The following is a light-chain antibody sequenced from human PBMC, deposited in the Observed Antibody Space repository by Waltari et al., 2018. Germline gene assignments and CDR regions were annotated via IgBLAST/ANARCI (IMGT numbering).Light chain of an antibody. V-gene: IGLV3-1*01. CDR3: QAWDSSTAVV. CDR1: KLGDKY. Sequence: SYELTQPPSVSVSPGQTASITCSGDKLGDKYACWYQQKPGQSPVLVIYQDSKRPSGIPERFFGSNSGNTATLTISGTQAMEEADYYCQAWDSSTAVVFGGGTKLTVL. J-gene: IGLJ2*01. CDR2: QDS.